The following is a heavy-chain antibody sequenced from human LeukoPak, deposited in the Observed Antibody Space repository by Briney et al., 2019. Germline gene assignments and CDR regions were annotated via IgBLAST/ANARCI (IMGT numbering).Heavy chain of an antibody. D-gene: IGHD1-26*01. CDR1: GFTVSSNY. Sequence: PGGSLRLSCAASGFTVSSNYMSWVRQAPGKGLEWVSVIYSGGSTYYADSVKGRFTISRDNSKNTLYLQMNSLRAEDTAVYYCARDGSSYYDAFDIWGQGTMVTVSS. CDR2: IYSGGST. CDR3: ARDGSSYYDAFDI. J-gene: IGHJ3*02. V-gene: IGHV3-53*01.